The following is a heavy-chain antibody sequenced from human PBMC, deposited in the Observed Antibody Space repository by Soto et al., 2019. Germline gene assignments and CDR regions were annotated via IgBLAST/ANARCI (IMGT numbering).Heavy chain of an antibody. J-gene: IGHJ4*02. CDR2: IYYSGST. V-gene: IGHV4-59*08. CDR1: GDSISNYY. D-gene: IGHD3-22*01. CDR3: ARYYYDSTAYIDF. Sequence: QVQLQESGPGLVKPSETLSLTCTVSGDSISNYYWSWIRQPPGKGLEWIGYIYYSGSTNYNPSLKSRVTISMDTSKTQFSLKLSSVTAADTAVYYCARYYYDSTAYIDFWGQGTLVTVSS.